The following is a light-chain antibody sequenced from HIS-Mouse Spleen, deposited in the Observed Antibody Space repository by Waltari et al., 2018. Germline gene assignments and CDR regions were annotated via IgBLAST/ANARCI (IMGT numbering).Light chain of an antibody. CDR1: ALPKKY. V-gene: IGLV3-10*01. J-gene: IGLJ2*01. CDR3: YSTDSSGNHRV. Sequence: SYELTQPPSVSVSPGQTARITCSGDALPKKYAYWYQKKSGQVPVLVIYEDSKRPSGIPKRFSGSSSGTMATLTISGAQVEDEADYYCYSTDSSGNHRVFGGGTKLTVL. CDR2: EDS.